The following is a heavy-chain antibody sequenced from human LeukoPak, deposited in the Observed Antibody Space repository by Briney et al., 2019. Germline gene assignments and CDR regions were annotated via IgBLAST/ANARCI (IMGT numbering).Heavy chain of an antibody. V-gene: IGHV4-39*01. D-gene: IGHD2-8*01. J-gene: IGHJ4*02. CDR1: GGSISSSSYY. Sequence: SETLSLTCTVSGGSISSSSYYWGWIRQPPGKGLEWIGSIYYSESTYYNPSLKSRVPIFVDTSTNQFSLKLSSVTAADTAVYHCARHRRGDCTNGVCYTGGYYFDYWGQGTLVTVSS. CDR3: ARHRRGDCTNGVCYTGGYYFDY. CDR2: IYYSEST.